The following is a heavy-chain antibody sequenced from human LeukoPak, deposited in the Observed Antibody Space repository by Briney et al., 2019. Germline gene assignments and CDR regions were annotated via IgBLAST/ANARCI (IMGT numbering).Heavy chain of an antibody. CDR3: ARAAYTSGGDALIFDS. Sequence: PGGSLRLSCAASGFTFSSYWMHWVRQGPWKGLVWVSRMNSDGSSISYADSVKGRFTISRDNAKNTVYLQMNSLRAEDTAVYFCARAAYTSGGDALIFDSWGQGTLVTVSS. CDR2: MNSDGSSI. J-gene: IGHJ4*02. V-gene: IGHV3-74*01. D-gene: IGHD6-19*01. CDR1: GFTFSSYW.